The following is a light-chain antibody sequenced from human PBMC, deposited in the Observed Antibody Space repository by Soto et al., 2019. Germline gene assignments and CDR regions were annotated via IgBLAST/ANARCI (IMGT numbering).Light chain of an antibody. CDR1: RQDIGGYNY. V-gene: IGLV2-8*01. J-gene: IGLJ1*01. Sequence: QFALTQPPSASGAPRQSVTIPYTGTRQDIGGYNYASWYQQHPGKTPKLMIFEVSKRPSGVPDRFSGSKSGNTASLTVSGLQAEDEADYYCSSFAGSNNFGVFGTGTKVTVL. CDR2: EVS. CDR3: SSFAGSNNFGV.